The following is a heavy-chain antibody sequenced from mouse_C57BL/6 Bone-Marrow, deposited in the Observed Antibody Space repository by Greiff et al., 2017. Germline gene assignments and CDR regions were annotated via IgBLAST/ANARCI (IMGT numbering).Heavy chain of an antibody. CDR1: GYTFTSPW. CDR3: ARCQGSYFDY. Sequence: VQLQQSGPELVRPGASVKISCKAPGYTFTSPWMQWVRQRPGQGLEWIGEIFPGSGSTFYNEKFKGKATLTVATSSSTAYMQLSILTSEDSAVYFCARCQGSYFDYWGQGTTLTVSS. V-gene: IGHV1-56*01. J-gene: IGHJ2*01. D-gene: IGHD6-1*01. CDR2: IFPGSGST.